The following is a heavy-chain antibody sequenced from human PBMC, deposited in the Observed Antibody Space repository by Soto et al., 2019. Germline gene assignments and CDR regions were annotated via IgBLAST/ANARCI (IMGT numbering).Heavy chain of an antibody. Sequence: ASVKVSCKVSGYTLTELSMHWVRQAPGKGLEWMGGFDPEDGETIYAQKFQGRVTMTEDTSTDTAYMELSSLRSEDTAVYYCATSGLAVAGLDYWGQGTLVTVCS. D-gene: IGHD6-19*01. V-gene: IGHV1-24*01. CDR3: ATSGLAVAGLDY. CDR1: GYTLTELS. J-gene: IGHJ4*02. CDR2: FDPEDGET.